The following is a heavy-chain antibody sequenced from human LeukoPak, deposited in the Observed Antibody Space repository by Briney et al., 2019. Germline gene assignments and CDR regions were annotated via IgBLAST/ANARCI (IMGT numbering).Heavy chain of an antibody. CDR3: ATDPWEPADAFDI. CDR2: FDPEDGET. V-gene: IGHV1-24*01. D-gene: IGHD1-26*01. CDR1: GYTFTGYY. J-gene: IGHJ3*02. Sequence: GASVKVSCKASGYTFTGYYMHWVRQAPGQGLEWMGGFDPEDGETIYAQKFQGRVTMTEDTSTDTAYMELSSLRSEDTAVYYCATDPWEPADAFDIWGQGTMVTVSS.